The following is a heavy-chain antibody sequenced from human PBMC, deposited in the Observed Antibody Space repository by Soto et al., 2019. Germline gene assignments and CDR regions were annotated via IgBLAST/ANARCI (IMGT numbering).Heavy chain of an antibody. Sequence: SLPMSLTSPVSGDYISSYYWSWIRQPPGKGLEWIGYIYYSGSTNYNPSLKSRVTISVDTSKNQFSLKLSSVTAADTAVYYCARSDGRYWGQGTLVTVSS. CDR2: IYYSGST. V-gene: IGHV4-59*01. J-gene: IGHJ4*02. CDR3: ARSDGRY. CDR1: GDYISSYY.